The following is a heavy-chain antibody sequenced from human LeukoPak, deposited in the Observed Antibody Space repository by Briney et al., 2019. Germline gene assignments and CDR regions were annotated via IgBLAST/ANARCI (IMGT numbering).Heavy chain of an antibody. CDR1: GGSISGYS. V-gene: IGHV4-4*07. CDR3: ASRHSGTYYSFDN. CDR2: IYTSGST. J-gene: IGHJ4*02. Sequence: PSETLSLTCTVSGGSISGYSWSWIRRPAGKGLEWIGRIYTSGSTNYNPSLKSRVTMSVDTSNNQFSLKLSSVTAADTAVYYCASRHSGTYYSFDNWGQETLVTVSS. D-gene: IGHD1-26*01.